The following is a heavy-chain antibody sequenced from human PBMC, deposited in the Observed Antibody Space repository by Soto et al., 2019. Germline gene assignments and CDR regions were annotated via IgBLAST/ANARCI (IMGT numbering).Heavy chain of an antibody. CDR1: GGLIASGGYY. CDR3: ARLEKYCNSGRCDAFSH. D-gene: IGHD2-2*01. Sequence: QVQLQESGSGLVKPSQTLSLTCTVSGGLIASGGYYWSWVSQPPGKGLEWIGYIYETGATYYSASIKSRMTILVYTYENQFSLRPTPVTDADAAVDYGARLEKYCNSGRCDAFSHWCQGIQVTVAS. CDR2: IYETGAT. J-gene: IGHJ4*02. V-gene: IGHV4-31*03.